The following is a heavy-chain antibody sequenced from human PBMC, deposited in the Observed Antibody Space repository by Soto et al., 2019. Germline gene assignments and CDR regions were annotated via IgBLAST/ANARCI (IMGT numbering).Heavy chain of an antibody. CDR3: AKDNPVGATPGWFDS. CDR2: ILGSGDST. J-gene: IGHJ5*01. V-gene: IGHV3-23*01. D-gene: IGHD1-26*01. CDR1: GFTFRNFA. Sequence: EVQLLESGGGFVQPGWSLILSCESSGFTFRNFAMSWVRQAPGQGLEWVSSILGSGDSTYYADSVKGRFSISRDNSKNTLYLQMNSLRAEDTAIYYCAKDNPVGATPGWFDSWGQGTLVIVSS.